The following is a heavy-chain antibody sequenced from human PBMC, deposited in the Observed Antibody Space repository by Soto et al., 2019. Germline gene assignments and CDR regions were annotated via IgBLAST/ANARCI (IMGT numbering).Heavy chain of an antibody. D-gene: IGHD2-2*03. J-gene: IGHJ2*01. CDR1: GFQFSSYS. V-gene: IGHV3-48*01. CDR3: ARVDSYWYFDL. CDR2: ISSSSSTV. Sequence: GGSLRLSCAASGFQFSSYSMSWVRQAPGKGLEWVSYISSSSSTVYYADSVKGRFTMSRDNAKKSLYLQMNSLRAEDTAVYYCARVDSYWYFDLWGRGTLVTVSS.